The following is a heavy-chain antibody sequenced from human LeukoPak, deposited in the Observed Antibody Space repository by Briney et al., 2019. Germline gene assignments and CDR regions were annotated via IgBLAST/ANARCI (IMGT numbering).Heavy chain of an antibody. J-gene: IGHJ4*02. CDR1: GGSFLSYY. CDR2: FSYGGST. V-gene: IGHV4-59*01. CDR3: ARLVVVAAREPYFDY. D-gene: IGHD2-15*01. Sequence: SETLSLICTVSGGSFLSYYWSWIRQSPGKGLEWIGSFSYGGSTNYNPSLESRVSISVDTSKKHFSLNLTSVTAADAAVYYCARLVVVAAREPYFDYWGQGTLVTVSS.